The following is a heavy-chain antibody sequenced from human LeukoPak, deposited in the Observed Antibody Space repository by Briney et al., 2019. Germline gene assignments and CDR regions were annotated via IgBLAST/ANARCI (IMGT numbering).Heavy chain of an antibody. CDR3: AIDYSNYVVGYYFDY. D-gene: IGHD4-11*01. V-gene: IGHV1-2*02. J-gene: IGHJ4*02. Sequence: ASVKVSCKASGYTFTGYYMHWVRQAPGQGLEWMGWINPNSGGTNYAQKFQGRVTVTRDTSISTAYLELSRLRSDDTAVYYCAIDYSNYVVGYYFDYWGQGTLVTVSS. CDR2: INPNSGGT. CDR1: GYTFTGYY.